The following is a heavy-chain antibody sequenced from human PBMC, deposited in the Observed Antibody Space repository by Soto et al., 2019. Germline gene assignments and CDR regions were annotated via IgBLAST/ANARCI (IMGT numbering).Heavy chain of an antibody. CDR2: IIPIFGTA. CDR1: GGTFSSYA. Sequence: QVQLVQSGAEVKKPGSSVKVSCKASGGTFSSYAISWVRQAPGQGLEWMGGIIPIFGTANYAQKFQGRVTITADESTSTAYMELSSLRSEDTAVYYCARRAVMVYGPSDNYGMDVWGQGTTVTVSS. D-gene: IGHD2-8*01. V-gene: IGHV1-69*01. J-gene: IGHJ6*02. CDR3: ARRAVMVYGPSDNYGMDV.